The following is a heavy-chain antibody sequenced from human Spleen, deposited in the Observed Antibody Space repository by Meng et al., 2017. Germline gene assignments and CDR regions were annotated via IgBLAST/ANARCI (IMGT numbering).Heavy chain of an antibody. D-gene: IGHD2-21*01. CDR1: GYTFTGYY. V-gene: IGHV1-2*06. CDR3: VRDENISLGKLFGDY. CDR2: INPNSGDT. J-gene: IGHJ4*01. Sequence: ASVKVSCKASGYTFTGYYMHWVRQAPGQGLEWLGHINPNSGDTLYAQKFQGRVSMTGDTSISTAYVELSSLRSDDTAVYYCVRDENISLGKLFGDYWGQGTTVTVSS.